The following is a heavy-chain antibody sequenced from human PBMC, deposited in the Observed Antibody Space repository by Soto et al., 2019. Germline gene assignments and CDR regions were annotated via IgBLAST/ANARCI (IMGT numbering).Heavy chain of an antibody. CDR1: GFTFSSYG. Sequence: VQLVESGGGVVQPGRSLRLSCAASGFTFSSYGMHWVRQAPGKGLEWVAVISYDGSNKYYADSVKGRFTISRDNSKNTLYLQMNSLRAEDTAVYYCGRSPYSVSYLAYFDYGGQGTLVTVSS. CDR3: GRSPYSVSYLAYFDY. D-gene: IGHD1-26*01. J-gene: IGHJ4*02. CDR2: ISYDGSNK. V-gene: IGHV3-30*03.